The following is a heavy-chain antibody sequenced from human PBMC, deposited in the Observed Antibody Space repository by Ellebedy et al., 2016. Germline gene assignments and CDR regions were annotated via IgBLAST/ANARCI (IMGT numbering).Heavy chain of an antibody. CDR1: GYTFTSYD. V-gene: IGHV1-18*01. CDR3: ARDDHYYYYMDV. CDR2: ISAYNGNT. Sequence: ASVKVSCXASGYTFTSYDINWVRQATGQGLEWMGWISAYNGNTNYAQKLQGRVTMTTDTSTSTAYMELRSLRSDDTAVYYCARDDHYYYYMDVWGKGTTVTVSS. J-gene: IGHJ6*03.